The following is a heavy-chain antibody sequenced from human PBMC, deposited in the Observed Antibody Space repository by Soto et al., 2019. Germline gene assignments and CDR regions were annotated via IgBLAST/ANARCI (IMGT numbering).Heavy chain of an antibody. V-gene: IGHV3-23*05. CDR3: AKDAVYNDGLWLMDH. CDR1: GLPHSNFA. D-gene: IGHD3-16*01. J-gene: IGHJ4*02. CDR2: IYGSGRGI. Sequence: GSLRLSCTASGLPHSNFAMMWVRQAPGKGLECVSGIYGSGRGIEYADSVKGRFTISRDNSKNTVYLQMTDLRADDTAVYYCAKDAVYNDGLWLMDHWGQGTQVTVSS.